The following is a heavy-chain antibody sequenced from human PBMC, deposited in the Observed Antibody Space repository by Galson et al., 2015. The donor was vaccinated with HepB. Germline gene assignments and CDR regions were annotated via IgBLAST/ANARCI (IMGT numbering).Heavy chain of an antibody. Sequence: SLRLSCAASGFTFSSYAMSWVRQAPGKGLEWVSAISGSGGSTYYADSVKGRFTISRDNSKNTLYLQMNSLRAEDTAVYYCAKMAYCSSTSCYGPYYYYGMDVWGQGTTVTVSS. J-gene: IGHJ6*02. D-gene: IGHD2-2*01. CDR1: GFTFSSYA. CDR3: AKMAYCSSTSCYGPYYYYGMDV. V-gene: IGHV3-23*01. CDR2: ISGSGGST.